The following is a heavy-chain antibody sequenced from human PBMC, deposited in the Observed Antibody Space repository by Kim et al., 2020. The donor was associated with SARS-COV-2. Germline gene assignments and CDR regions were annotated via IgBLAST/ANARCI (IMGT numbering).Heavy chain of an antibody. CDR2: IGTTGSTT. CDR3: ARARGPNWLYYYDY. Sequence: GGSLRLSCAASGFTFSTYSMSWVRQAPGKGLEWVSVIGTTGSTTYYADSVKGRFIISRDNSKNTLYLQLNSLRAEDTAVYFCARARGPNWLYYYDYWGQGALGTVSS. CDR1: GFTFSTYS. D-gene: IGHD3-22*01. V-gene: IGHV3-23*01. J-gene: IGHJ4*02.